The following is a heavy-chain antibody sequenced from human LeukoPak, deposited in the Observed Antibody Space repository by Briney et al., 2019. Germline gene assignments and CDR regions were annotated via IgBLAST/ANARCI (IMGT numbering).Heavy chain of an antibody. D-gene: IGHD3-22*01. J-gene: IGHJ3*01. V-gene: IGHV3-23*01. CDR3: AKDFHGVTMILLKPCDT. CDR2: ISGNCDST. CDR1: RFTFSNYA. Sequence: GGSLRLSCAFSRFTFSNYAMNWLGEGPGQGLEWVSGISGNCDSTYYADSVKGRFTISRDNSKNTLYLQMNNLRAEDTAVYYCAKDFHGVTMILLKPCDTWGQGTMVTVSS.